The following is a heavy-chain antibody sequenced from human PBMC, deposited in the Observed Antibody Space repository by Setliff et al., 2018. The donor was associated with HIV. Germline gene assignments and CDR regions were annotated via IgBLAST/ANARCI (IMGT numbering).Heavy chain of an antibody. J-gene: IGHJ3*01. D-gene: IGHD3-9*01. Sequence: GGSLRLSCAASGFTFSSYAMHWVRQAPGRGLEWLSYINPAGITMYYADSVRGRFTISRDNSKNTLYLQMNSLRAEDTAIYYCAKDESTDWRTLDFWGQGTMVTVSS. CDR1: GFTFSSYA. V-gene: IGHV3-48*01. CDR3: AKDESTDWRTLDF. CDR2: INPAGITM.